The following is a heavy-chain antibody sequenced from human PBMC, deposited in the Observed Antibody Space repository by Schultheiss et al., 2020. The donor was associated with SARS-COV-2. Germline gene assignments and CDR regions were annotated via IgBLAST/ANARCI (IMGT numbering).Heavy chain of an antibody. CDR2: IYPGDSDT. V-gene: IGHV5-51*01. CDR3: ARGREGTRSPFDL. J-gene: IGHJ3*01. CDR1: GYSFTSYW. D-gene: IGHD1-7*01. Sequence: GGSLRLSCKGSGYSFTSYWIGWVRQMPGKGLEWMGIIYPGDSDTRYSPSFQGQVTISADKSISTAYLQWTSLRASDTAMYYCARGREGTRSPFDLWGQGTMVTASS.